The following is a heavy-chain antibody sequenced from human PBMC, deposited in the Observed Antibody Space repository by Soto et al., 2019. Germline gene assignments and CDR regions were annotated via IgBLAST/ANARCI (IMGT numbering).Heavy chain of an antibody. CDR1: GGTFSSYA. CDR2: VIPIFNTA. V-gene: IGHV1-69*06. J-gene: IGHJ2*01. CDR3: ARGGYGGNSGAYWYFDL. D-gene: IGHD4-17*01. Sequence: SVKVSCKASGGTFSSYAISWVRQAPRQGLEWMGGVIPIFNTANYAQKFQGRVTITADKSTSTAYMELSSLRSEDTAVYYCARGGYGGNSGAYWYFDLWGRGTLVTVSS.